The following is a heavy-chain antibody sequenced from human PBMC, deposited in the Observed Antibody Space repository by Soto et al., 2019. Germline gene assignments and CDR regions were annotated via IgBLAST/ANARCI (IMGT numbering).Heavy chain of an antibody. Sequence: EVQLVETGGGLIQPGGSLRLSCAASGFTVSSHYMSWVRQAPGKGLEWVSVIYSGGSTYYADSVKGRFTISRDNSKNTLYLQMNSLRAEDTAVYYCARVHSRFLEWRYYFDYWGQGTLVTVSS. V-gene: IGHV3-53*02. CDR2: IYSGGST. CDR3: ARVHSRFLEWRYYFDY. J-gene: IGHJ4*02. D-gene: IGHD3-3*01. CDR1: GFTVSSHY.